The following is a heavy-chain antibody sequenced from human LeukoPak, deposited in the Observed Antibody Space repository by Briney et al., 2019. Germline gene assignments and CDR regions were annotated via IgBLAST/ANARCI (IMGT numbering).Heavy chain of an antibody. D-gene: IGHD2-15*01. J-gene: IGHJ4*02. CDR3: AKKGDRGVVVADYFDY. CDR1: EFTISTYY. CDR2: IGGSGTT. V-gene: IGHV3-23*01. Sequence: PGGSLRLSCAASEFTISTYYRACFRQTPGKGLEWVSVIGGSGTTFYADSVKGRFTISRDNSKNTLYLQMSGLRAEDTAIYYCAKKGDRGVVVADYFDYWGQGTLVTVSS.